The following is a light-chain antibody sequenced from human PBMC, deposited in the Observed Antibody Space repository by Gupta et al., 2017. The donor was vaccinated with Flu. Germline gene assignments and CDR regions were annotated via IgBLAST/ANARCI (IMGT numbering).Light chain of an antibody. V-gene: IGLV4-69*01. CDR1: SGHSSYA. Sequence: QLVLTQSPAASASLGASVKLTCTLSSGHSSYAIAWHQQQPEKGPRYLMKLNSDGSHSKGDGIPDRFSGSSSWAERYLTISSLQSEDEADYYCQTWGTGIQVFGTGTKVTVL. CDR2: LNSDGSH. CDR3: QTWGTGIQV. J-gene: IGLJ1*01.